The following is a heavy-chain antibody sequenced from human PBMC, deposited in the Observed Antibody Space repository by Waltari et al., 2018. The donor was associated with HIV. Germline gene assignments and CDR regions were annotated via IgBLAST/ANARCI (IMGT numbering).Heavy chain of an antibody. Sequence: QVQLVESGGGVVQPGRSLRLSCAASGFTFSSYAMHWVRPAPGKGLEWVAVISYDGSNKYYADSVKGRFTISRDNSKNTLYLQMNSLRAEDTAVYYCASPVGYSSGWPINYYGMDVWGQGTTVTVSS. CDR3: ASPVGYSSGWPINYYGMDV. V-gene: IGHV3-30*04. CDR1: GFTFSSYA. J-gene: IGHJ6*02. D-gene: IGHD6-19*01. CDR2: ISYDGSNK.